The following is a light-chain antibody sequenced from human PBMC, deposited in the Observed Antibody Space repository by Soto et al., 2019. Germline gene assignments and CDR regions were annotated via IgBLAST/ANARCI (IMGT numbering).Light chain of an antibody. J-gene: IGLJ1*01. CDR3: SSYTSSTFYV. V-gene: IGLV2-14*01. CDR1: SSDVGAYNY. CDR2: GVS. Sequence: QSVLTQPASVSGSLGQSITISCTGTSSDVGAYNYVSWYQQHPGTAPKLLICGVSDRPSGVSNRFSGSKSGNTASLTISGLQAEDEATYYCSSYTSSTFYVFGTGTK.